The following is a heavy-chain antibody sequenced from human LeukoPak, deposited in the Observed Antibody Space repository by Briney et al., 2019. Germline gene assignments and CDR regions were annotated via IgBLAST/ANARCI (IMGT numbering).Heavy chain of an antibody. D-gene: IGHD2-2*02. CDR3: AKDIVAVPPAIKGDAVDI. CDR2: IRYDGSNK. J-gene: IGHJ3*02. Sequence: PGGSLRLSCAASGFSFSSYGMHWVRQAPGKGLEWVAFIRYDGSNKYYADSVKGRFTISRDNSKNTLYLQMNSLRAEDTAVYYCAKDIVAVPPAIKGDAVDIFGQGTMVTASS. CDR1: GFSFSSYG. V-gene: IGHV3-30*02.